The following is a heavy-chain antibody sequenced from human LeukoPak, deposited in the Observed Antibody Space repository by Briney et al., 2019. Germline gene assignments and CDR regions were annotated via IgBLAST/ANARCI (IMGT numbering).Heavy chain of an antibody. CDR3: ARDGDGYNPPYFDY. CDR1: GFTVSSNY. V-gene: IGHV3-66*02. CDR2: IYSGGST. J-gene: IGHJ4*02. D-gene: IGHD5-24*01. Sequence: GGSLRLCCAASGFTVSSNYMSWVRQAPGKGLEWVSVIYSGGSTYYADSVKGRFTISRDNSKNTLYLQMNSLRAEDTAVYYCARDGDGYNPPYFDYWGQGTLVTVSS.